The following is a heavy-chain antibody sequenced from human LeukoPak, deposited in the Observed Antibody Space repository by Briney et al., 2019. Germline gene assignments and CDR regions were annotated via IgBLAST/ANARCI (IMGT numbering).Heavy chain of an antibody. Sequence: ASVKVSCKASGGTFSGYAISWVRQAPGQGLEWMGGIIPIFGTANYAQKFQGRVTITADESTSTAYMELSSLRSEDTAVYYCARGGYGDFQNPDYWGQGTLVTVSS. D-gene: IGHD4-17*01. CDR2: IIPIFGTA. J-gene: IGHJ4*02. V-gene: IGHV1-69*13. CDR3: ARGGYGDFQNPDY. CDR1: GGTFSGYA.